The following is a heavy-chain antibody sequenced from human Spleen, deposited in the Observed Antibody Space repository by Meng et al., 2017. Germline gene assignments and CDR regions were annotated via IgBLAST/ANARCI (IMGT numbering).Heavy chain of an antibody. Sequence: ASVKVSCKASGGTFSSYAISWVRQAPGQGLEWVGWISGYNGNTNYARKLQDRVTMTTDTSTNTAYMELRSLRSDDTAVYYCAREGDVEMATIPYFDYWGQGTLVTVSS. J-gene: IGHJ4*02. D-gene: IGHD5-24*01. CDR2: ISGYNGNT. V-gene: IGHV1-18*01. CDR1: GGTFSSYA. CDR3: AREGDVEMATIPYFDY.